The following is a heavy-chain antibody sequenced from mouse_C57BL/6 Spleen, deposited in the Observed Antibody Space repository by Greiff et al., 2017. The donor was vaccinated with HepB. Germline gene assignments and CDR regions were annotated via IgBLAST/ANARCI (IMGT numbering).Heavy chain of an antibody. CDR3: ARPYYGSSPWYFDV. J-gene: IGHJ1*03. CDR2: INPSSGYT. CDR1: GYTFTSYT. Sequence: QVQLQQSGAELARPGASVKMSCKASGYTFTSYTMHWVKQRPGQGLEWIGYINPSSGYTKYNQKFKDKATLTADKSSSTAYMQLSSLTSEDSAVYYCARPYYGSSPWYFDVWGTGTTVTVSS. V-gene: IGHV1-4*01. D-gene: IGHD1-1*01.